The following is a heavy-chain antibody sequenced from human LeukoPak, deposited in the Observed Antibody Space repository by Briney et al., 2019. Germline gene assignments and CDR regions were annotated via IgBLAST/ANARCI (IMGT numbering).Heavy chain of an antibody. CDR3: AKVGGAYTNYYDMDV. CDR1: GFTFSSYG. Sequence: GGSLRLSCAASGFTFSSYGMHWVRQAPGKGLEWVAVISYDGSNKYYADSVKGRFTISRDNSKNTLYLQMNSLRAEDTAVYYCAKVGGAYTNYYDMDVWGQGTTVTVSS. V-gene: IGHV3-30*18. CDR2: ISYDGSNK. D-gene: IGHD2-2*02. J-gene: IGHJ6*02.